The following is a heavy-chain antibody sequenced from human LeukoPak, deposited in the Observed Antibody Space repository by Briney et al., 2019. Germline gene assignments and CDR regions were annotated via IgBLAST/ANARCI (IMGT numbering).Heavy chain of an antibody. CDR3: ARRHDYGDYDGY. Sequence: SVKVSCKASGGTFSSYAISWVRQAPGQGLEWMGRIIPILGIANYAQKFQGRVTITADKSTSTAYMELSSLRSEDTAVYYCARRHDYGDYDGYWGQGTLVTVSS. CDR1: GGTFSSYA. CDR2: IIPILGIA. D-gene: IGHD4-17*01. J-gene: IGHJ4*02. V-gene: IGHV1-69*04.